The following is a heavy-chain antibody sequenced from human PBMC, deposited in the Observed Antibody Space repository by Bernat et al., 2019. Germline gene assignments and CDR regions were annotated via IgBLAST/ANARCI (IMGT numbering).Heavy chain of an antibody. J-gene: IGHJ4*02. D-gene: IGHD2-2*01. V-gene: IGHV3-30-3*01. Sequence: QVQLVESGGGVVQPGRSLRLSCAASGFPFSSYAMHWVRQAPGKGLEWVAVLSYVGSNKYYADSVKGRFTISRDNSKNTLYLQMNSLRAEDTAVYYCARVTPAAYFGFDYWGQGTLVTVSS. CDR2: LSYVGSNK. CDR1: GFPFSSYA. CDR3: ARVTPAAYFGFDY.